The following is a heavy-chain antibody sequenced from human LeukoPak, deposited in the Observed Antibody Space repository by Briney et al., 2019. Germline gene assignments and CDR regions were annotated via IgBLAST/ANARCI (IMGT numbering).Heavy chain of an antibody. D-gene: IGHD2-2*01. CDR1: GFTFSNYG. CDR3: AKGDCSSTSCQRSEYFDY. Sequence: GGTLRLSCAASGFTFSNYGMHWVRQAPGKGLEWVSAISGRGDNTYYTDSVKGRFTISRDNSKNTLYLQMNSLRAEDTAVYYCAKGDCSSTSCQRSEYFDYWGQGTLVTVSS. CDR2: ISGRGDNT. V-gene: IGHV3-23*01. J-gene: IGHJ4*02.